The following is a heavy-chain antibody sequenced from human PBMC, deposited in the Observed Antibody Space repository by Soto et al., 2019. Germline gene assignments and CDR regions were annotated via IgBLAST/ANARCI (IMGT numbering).Heavy chain of an antibody. D-gene: IGHD2-21*02. CDR3: ARDRVESGDPQYFQH. V-gene: IGHV3-33*01. J-gene: IGHJ1*01. Sequence: PGGSLRLSCAASGFTFSTYGMHWVRQAPGKGLEWVAHIWHDGSNTYYTDSVKGRFTISRDNSKNTLYLQMNSLRAEDTAVYYCARDRVESGDPQYFQHWGEGT. CDR1: GFTFSTYG. CDR2: IWHDGSNT.